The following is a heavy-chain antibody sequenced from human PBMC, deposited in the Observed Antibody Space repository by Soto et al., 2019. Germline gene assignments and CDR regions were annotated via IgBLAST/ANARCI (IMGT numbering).Heavy chain of an antibody. CDR3: AKDPRGDSTGYYWDWFDP. D-gene: IGHD3-22*01. CDR1: GFIFSSYA. V-gene: IGHV3-23*01. Sequence: GSLRLSCAASGFIFSSYAMSWVRQAPGKGLEWVSTISATDTSTYYAESVKGRFTVSRDNSKNTLYLQMNSLRADDTAVYYCAKDPRGDSTGYYWDWFDPWGQGTLVTVSS. CDR2: ISATDTST. J-gene: IGHJ5*02.